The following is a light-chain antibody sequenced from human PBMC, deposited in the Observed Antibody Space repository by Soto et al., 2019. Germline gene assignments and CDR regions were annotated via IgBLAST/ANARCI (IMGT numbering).Light chain of an antibody. V-gene: IGLV2-14*03. J-gene: IGLJ1*01. CDR1: SSDVGGYNY. CDR3: SSYPSSSTRV. Sequence: QSALTQHASVSGSPGQSIPISCTGTSSDVGGYNYVSWYQHHPGKAPKLIIYDVDNRPSGVSDRFSGSKSGNTASLTISGLQAEDEADYYCSSYPSSSTRVFGTGTKVTVL. CDR2: DVD.